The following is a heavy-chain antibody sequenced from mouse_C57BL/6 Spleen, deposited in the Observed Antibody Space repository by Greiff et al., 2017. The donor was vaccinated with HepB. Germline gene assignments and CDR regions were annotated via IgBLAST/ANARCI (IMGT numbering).Heavy chain of an antibody. D-gene: IGHD2-4*01. CDR3: ASIYYEDRNLAY. CDR2: IYPRSGNT. V-gene: IGHV1-81*01. J-gene: IGHJ3*01. CDR1: GYTFTSYG. Sequence: QVHVKQSGAELARPGASVKLSCKASGYTFTSYGISWVKQRTGQGLEWIGEIYPRSGNTYYNEKFKGKATLTADKSSSTAYMELRSLTSEDSAVYFCASIYYEDRNLAYWGQGTLVTVSA.